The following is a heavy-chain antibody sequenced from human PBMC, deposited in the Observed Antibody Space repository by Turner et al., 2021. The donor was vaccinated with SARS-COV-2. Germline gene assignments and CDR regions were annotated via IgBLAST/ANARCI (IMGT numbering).Heavy chain of an antibody. J-gene: IGHJ6*02. CDR3: ARDLGTYGVDV. CDR1: GLIVSSNY. Sequence: EVQLVKTGGGLIQPGGSLRLSCAASGLIVSSNYMNWVRQAPGKGLEWVSVIYSGGSTYYADSVKGRFTISRDNSKNTLYLQMNSLRAEDTAVYYCARDLGTYGVDVWGQGTTVTVSS. V-gene: IGHV3-53*02. D-gene: IGHD6-13*01. CDR2: IYSGGST.